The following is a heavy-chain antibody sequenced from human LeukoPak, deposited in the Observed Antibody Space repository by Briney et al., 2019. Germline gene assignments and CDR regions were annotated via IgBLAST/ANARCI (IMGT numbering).Heavy chain of an antibody. CDR3: ASRMKNSGSYIY. V-gene: IGHV4-39*07. Sequence: SETLSLTCAVSGGSISSSSYYWGWIRQPPGKGLEWIGSIYYSGSTYYNPSLKSRVTISVDTSKNQFSLKLSSVTAADTAVYYCASRMKNSGSYIYWGQGTLVTVSS. CDR1: GGSISSSSYY. D-gene: IGHD1-26*01. CDR2: IYYSGST. J-gene: IGHJ4*02.